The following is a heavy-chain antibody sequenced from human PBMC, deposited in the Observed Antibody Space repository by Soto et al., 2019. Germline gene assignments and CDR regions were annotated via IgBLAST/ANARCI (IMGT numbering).Heavy chain of an antibody. CDR3: AKGGYRGYDRAPTYYYYYYMDV. V-gene: IGHV3-23*01. Sequence: EVQLLESGGGLVQPGGSLRLSCAASGFIFSSYAMSWVRQAPGKGLEWVSAISGSGGSTYYADSVKGRFTISRDNSNNKLYLQMNSERAVDTDVYYCAKGGYRGYDRAPTYYYYYYMDVWGKGTTVTVSS. CDR1: GFIFSSYA. D-gene: IGHD5-12*01. J-gene: IGHJ6*03. CDR2: ISGSGGST.